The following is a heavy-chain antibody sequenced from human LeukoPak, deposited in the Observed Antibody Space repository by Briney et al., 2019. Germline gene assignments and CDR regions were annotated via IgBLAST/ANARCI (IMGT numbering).Heavy chain of an antibody. CDR3: AKDRSGGTTTTVMVA. Sequence: GGSLRLSCAASGFTFSSYAMSWVRQAPGKGLDWVSAISGSGYNTYYADSVNGRFTISRDNSENNLYLHMDTLRAEDTALYFCAKDRSGGTTTTVMVAWGRGTLVTVSS. CDR2: ISGSGYNT. J-gene: IGHJ5*02. V-gene: IGHV3-23*01. D-gene: IGHD4-17*01. CDR1: GFTFSSYA.